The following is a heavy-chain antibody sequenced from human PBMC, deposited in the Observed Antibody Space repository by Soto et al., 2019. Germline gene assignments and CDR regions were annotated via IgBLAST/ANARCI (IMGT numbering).Heavy chain of an antibody. CDR2: IYPGDSDT. CDR3: ARLDSTSHYGMDV. D-gene: IGHD3-9*01. Sequence: PGEALKISCKVSGYSFTSDWIGWVRQMPGKGLEWMGIIYPGDSDTRYSPSFQGQVTISADKSISTAYLQWSSLKASDTAMYYCARLDSTSHYGMDVWGQGTTVTVSS. CDR1: GYSFTSDW. V-gene: IGHV5-51*01. J-gene: IGHJ6*02.